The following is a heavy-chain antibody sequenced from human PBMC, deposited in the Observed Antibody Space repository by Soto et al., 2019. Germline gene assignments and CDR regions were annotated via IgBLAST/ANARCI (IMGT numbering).Heavy chain of an antibody. D-gene: IGHD5-18*01. Sequence: PGESLKISCAASGFTFSSYDMHWVRQATGKGLEWVSAIGTAGDPYYPGSVKGRFTISRENAKNSLYLQMNSLRAGDTAVYYCARAPPLKQRGYSYGLDYYYGMDVWGQGTTVTVSS. J-gene: IGHJ6*02. CDR3: ARAPPLKQRGYSYGLDYYYGMDV. V-gene: IGHV3-13*05. CDR2: IGTAGDP. CDR1: GFTFSSYD.